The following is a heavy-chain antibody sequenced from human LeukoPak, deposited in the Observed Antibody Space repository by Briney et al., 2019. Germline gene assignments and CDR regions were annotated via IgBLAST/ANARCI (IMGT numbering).Heavy chain of an antibody. J-gene: IGHJ3*02. V-gene: IGHV5-51*01. CDR2: IYPGGSDT. CDR1: GYSFTSYW. Sequence: GESLKISCKGSGYSFTSYWIGWVRQMPGKGLEWMGIIYPGGSDTRYSPSFQGQVTISADKSISTAYLQWSSLKASDIAMYYCARKYSPIVGATTKDAFDIWGQGTMVTVSS. D-gene: IGHD1-26*01. CDR3: ARKYSPIVGATTKDAFDI.